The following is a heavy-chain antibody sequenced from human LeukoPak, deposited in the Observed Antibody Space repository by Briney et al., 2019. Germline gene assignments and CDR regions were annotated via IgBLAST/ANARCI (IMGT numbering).Heavy chain of an antibody. CDR1: GLTFSSYG. V-gene: IGHV3-30*02. Sequence: PGGSLRLSCAASGLTFSSYGMHWVRQAPGKGLEWVAFIRYDGRNKYYADSVKGRFTISRDYSQNTLSLQMNSLRAEDTAVYYCVKDLGGPMLTFGGQRGYFDYWGQGALVTVSS. CDR3: VKDLGGPMLTFGGQRGYFDY. J-gene: IGHJ4*02. D-gene: IGHD3-16*01. CDR2: IRYDGRNK.